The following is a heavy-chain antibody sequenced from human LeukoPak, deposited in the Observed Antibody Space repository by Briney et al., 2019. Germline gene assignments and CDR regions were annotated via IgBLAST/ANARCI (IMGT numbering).Heavy chain of an antibody. CDR3: ARHSSSYYDFWSGYPYYFDY. D-gene: IGHD3-3*01. CDR2: IYYSGST. J-gene: IGHJ4*02. CDR1: GGSISSSSYY. Sequence: ASETLSLTCTVSGGSISSSSYYWGWIRQPPGKGLEWIGSIYYSGSTYYNPSLKSRVTISVDTSKNQFSLKLSSVTAADTAVYYCARHSSSYYDFWSGYPYYFDYWGQGTLVTVSS. V-gene: IGHV4-39*01.